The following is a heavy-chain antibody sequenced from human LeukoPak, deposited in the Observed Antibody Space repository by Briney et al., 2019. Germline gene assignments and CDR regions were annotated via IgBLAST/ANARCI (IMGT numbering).Heavy chain of an antibody. D-gene: IGHD2-15*01. CDR2: ISNNGGYT. Sequence: GSLRLSCAASGFTSSSSAMSWVRQAPGKGLEWVSAISNNGGYTYYADSVQGRFTISRDNSKSTLCLRMNSLRAEDTAVYYCAKQLGYCSDGSCYFPYWGQGTLVTVSS. CDR1: GFTSSSSA. V-gene: IGHV3-23*01. J-gene: IGHJ4*02. CDR3: AKQLGYCSDGSCYFPY.